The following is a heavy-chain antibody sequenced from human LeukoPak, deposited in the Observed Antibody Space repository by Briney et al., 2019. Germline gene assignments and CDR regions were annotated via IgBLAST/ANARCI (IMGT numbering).Heavy chain of an antibody. D-gene: IGHD6-6*01. J-gene: IGHJ3*01. V-gene: IGHV1-2*02. CDR1: GYRFTSYY. CDR3: ARDRGISGRPNAFDV. Sequence: GASLKVSCKSSGYRFTSYYIHWVRQAPGQGLEWMGWISTHTGGTNFAQNLQGRVTMIRDTSISTAYTELNNLRSDDTAVYYCARDRGISGRPNAFDVWGQGTMVIVSS. CDR2: ISTHTGGT.